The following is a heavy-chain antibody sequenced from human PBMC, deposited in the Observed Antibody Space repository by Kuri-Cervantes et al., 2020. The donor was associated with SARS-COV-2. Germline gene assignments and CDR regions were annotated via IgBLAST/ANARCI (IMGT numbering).Heavy chain of an antibody. CDR3: ARGYDFWSGYYTAGY. V-gene: IGHV4-59*12. Sequence: SETLSLTCTVSGGSISSYYWSWIRQPPGKGLEWIGYIYYSGSTNYNPSLKSRVTISVDTSKNQFSLKLSSVTAADTAVYYCARGYDFWSGYYTAGYWGQGTLVTVSS. J-gene: IGHJ4*02. CDR1: GGSISSYY. CDR2: IYYSGST. D-gene: IGHD3-3*01.